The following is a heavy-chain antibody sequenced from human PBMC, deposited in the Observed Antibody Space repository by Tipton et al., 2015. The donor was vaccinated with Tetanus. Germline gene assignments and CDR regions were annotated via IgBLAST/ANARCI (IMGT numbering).Heavy chain of an antibody. CDR3: AKDHGPEITSVAATRYYYYGMDV. V-gene: IGHV3-66*01. Sequence: VQLVQSGGGLVQPGGSLRLSCAASGFTVSSNYMNWVRQAPGKGLEWVSVIYSGGSTYYADSVKGRFTISRDNSKSTLYLQMNSLRAEDTAVYYCAKDHGPEITSVAATRYYYYGMDVWGQGTTVTVSS. D-gene: IGHD2-15*01. CDR2: IYSGGST. CDR1: GFTVSSNY. J-gene: IGHJ6*02.